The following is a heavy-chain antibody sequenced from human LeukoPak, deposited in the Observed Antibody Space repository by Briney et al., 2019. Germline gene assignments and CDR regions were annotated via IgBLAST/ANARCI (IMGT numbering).Heavy chain of an antibody. Sequence: GGSLRLSCATSGFIFSTYEMNWARQAPGKGLEWVAHISRSGTALYYADSVKGRFTISRDNARNSLDLQMNSLRAEDTAVYYCAKWSELPYFDYWGQGAPVTVSS. CDR1: GFIFSTYE. D-gene: IGHD2-15*01. J-gene: IGHJ4*02. CDR3: AKWSELPYFDY. CDR2: ISRSGTAL. V-gene: IGHV3-48*03.